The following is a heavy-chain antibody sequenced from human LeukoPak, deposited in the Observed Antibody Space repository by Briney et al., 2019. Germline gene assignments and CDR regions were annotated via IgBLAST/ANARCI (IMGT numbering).Heavy chain of an antibody. J-gene: IGHJ4*02. CDR2: INSDGSST. D-gene: IGHD3-10*01. CDR1: GFTFSHYW. CDR3: AKFGTYYYGSGSYSDY. V-gene: IGHV3-74*01. Sequence: GGSLRVSCAASGFTFSHYWMHWVRQAPGKGLVWVSRINSDGSSTTYADSVKGRFTISRDNAKNTLYLQMNSLRAEDTAVYYCAKFGTYYYGSGSYSDYWGQGTLVTVSS.